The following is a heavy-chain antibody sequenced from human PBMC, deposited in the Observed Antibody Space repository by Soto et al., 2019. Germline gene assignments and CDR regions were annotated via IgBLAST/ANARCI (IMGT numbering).Heavy chain of an antibody. CDR2: IYPGDSDT. CDR1: GYSFTSYW. Sequence: PGESLKISCKGSGYSFTSYWIGWVRQMPGKGLEWMGIIYPGDSDTRYSPSFQGQVTISADKSISTAYLQWSSLKASDTAMYYCARPPAPYDSSGSFDYWGQGTLVTVSS. V-gene: IGHV5-51*01. J-gene: IGHJ4*02. CDR3: ARPPAPYDSSGSFDY. D-gene: IGHD3-22*01.